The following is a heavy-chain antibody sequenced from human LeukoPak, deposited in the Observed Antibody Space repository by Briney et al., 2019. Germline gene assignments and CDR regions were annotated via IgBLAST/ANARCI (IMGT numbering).Heavy chain of an antibody. V-gene: IGHV4-34*01. D-gene: IGHD3-16*02. J-gene: IGHJ4*02. CDR2: INHSGST. Sequence: PSGTLSLTCAVYGGSFSGYYWSWIRQPPGKGLEWIGEINHSGSTNYNPSLKSRVTTSVDTSKNQFSLKLSSVTAADTAVYYCARVAYYDYIWGGYRLWYYFDYWGQGTLVTVSS. CDR3: ARVAYYDYIWGGYRLWYYFDY. CDR1: GGSFSGYY.